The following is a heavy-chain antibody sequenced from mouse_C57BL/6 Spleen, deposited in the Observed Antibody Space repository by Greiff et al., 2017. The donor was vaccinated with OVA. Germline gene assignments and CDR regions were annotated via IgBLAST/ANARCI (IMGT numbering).Heavy chain of an antibody. CDR1: GYAFSSSW. V-gene: IGHV1-82*01. Sequence: QVQLQQSGPELVKPGASVKISCKASGYAFSSSWMNWVKQRPGKGLEWIGRIYPGDGDTNYNGKFKGKATLTADKSSSTAYMQLSSLTSEDSAVYFCAERLQDYYAMDYWGQGTSVTVSS. CDR3: AERLQDYYAMDY. J-gene: IGHJ4*01. D-gene: IGHD2-2*01. CDR2: IYPGDGDT.